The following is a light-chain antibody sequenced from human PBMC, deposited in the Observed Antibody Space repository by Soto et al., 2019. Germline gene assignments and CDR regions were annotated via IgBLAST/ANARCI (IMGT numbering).Light chain of an antibody. CDR2: GAS. V-gene: IGKV3-15*01. CDR1: QSVASN. Sequence: EIVMTQSPASLSVSPGDGASLSCWASQSVASNVAWYQQKPGQGPRLLIHGASTRGAGVPARFSGSGSGTDFTLTISSLQSEDFAVYFCQQYHNWPPQYTFGQGTELQIK. J-gene: IGKJ2*01. CDR3: QQYHNWPPQYT.